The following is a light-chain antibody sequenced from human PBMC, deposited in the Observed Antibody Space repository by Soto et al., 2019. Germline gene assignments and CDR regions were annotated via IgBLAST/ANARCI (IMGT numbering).Light chain of an antibody. J-gene: IGKJ4*01. CDR1: QNVENY. V-gene: IGKV1-5*03. CDR2: KAS. Sequence: DIQMTQSPSTLSASVGDRAPITCRARQNVENYLAWYPQNPGKAPKLLIYKASSLESGVPSRFSGSGSGTECTFTISSLQPDDFGTYYCQQYNSYSTFGGGTKVDIK. CDR3: QQYNSYST.